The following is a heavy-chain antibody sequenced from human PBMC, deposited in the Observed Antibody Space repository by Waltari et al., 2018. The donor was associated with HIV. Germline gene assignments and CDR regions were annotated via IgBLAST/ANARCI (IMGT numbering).Heavy chain of an antibody. CDR3: VRNEVWQRFHYFEH. CDR2: LTKDGRNA. Sequence: VETGEGLLQQEESLILCCAGSGSTLDNHWVHWVRQVSGKGPLWVSRLTKDGRNAIYADSVKGRFTISRDIAKNTLYLELRRVGVEDSGVYYCVRNEVWQRFHYFEHWGQGTLVTVSS. V-gene: IGHV3-74*01. D-gene: IGHD3-16*01. J-gene: IGHJ1*01. CDR1: GSTLDNHW.